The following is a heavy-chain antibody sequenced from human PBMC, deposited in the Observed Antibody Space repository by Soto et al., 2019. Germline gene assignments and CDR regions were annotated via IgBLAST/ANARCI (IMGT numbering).Heavy chain of an antibody. D-gene: IGHD3-16*01. V-gene: IGHV3-33*06. Sequence: QGQLVESGGGVVQPGRSLRLSCAASGLTFNTYGMHWVRQAPGNGLEWVAVIWYEGSNKYYADSVKGRFTISRDNSKNALYRLMNSLRAEYTGVYDCAKDSRWGTSAMDVWGQGTTVTVSS. CDR2: IWYEGSNK. CDR1: GLTFNTYG. J-gene: IGHJ6*02. CDR3: AKDSRWGTSAMDV.